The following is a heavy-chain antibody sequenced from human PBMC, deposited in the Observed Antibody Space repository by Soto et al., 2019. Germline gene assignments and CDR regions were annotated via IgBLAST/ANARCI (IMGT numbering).Heavy chain of an antibody. CDR2: IWYDGSNK. CDR1: GFTFSSYG. CDR3: ARGGSIVVVPTFYGMDV. D-gene: IGHD2-2*01. J-gene: IGHJ6*02. Sequence: GSLRLSCAASGFTFSSYGMHWVRQAPGKGLEWVAVIWYDGSNKYYADSVKGRFTISRDNSKNTLYLQMNSLRAEDTAVYYCARGGSIVVVPTFYGMDVWGQGTTVTVSS. V-gene: IGHV3-33*01.